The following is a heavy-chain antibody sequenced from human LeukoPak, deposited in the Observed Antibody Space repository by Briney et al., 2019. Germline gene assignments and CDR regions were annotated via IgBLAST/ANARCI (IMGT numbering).Heavy chain of an antibody. CDR2: IYHSGST. Sequence: SGTLSLTCAVSGGSISSSNWWSWVRQPPGKGLEWIGEIYHSGSTNYNPSLKSRVTISVDTSKNQFSLKLSFVTAADTAVYYCARADRPKSVTTYAFDIWGQGTMVTVSS. CDR3: ARADRPKSVTTYAFDI. V-gene: IGHV4-4*02. CDR1: GGSISSSNW. D-gene: IGHD4-17*01. J-gene: IGHJ3*02.